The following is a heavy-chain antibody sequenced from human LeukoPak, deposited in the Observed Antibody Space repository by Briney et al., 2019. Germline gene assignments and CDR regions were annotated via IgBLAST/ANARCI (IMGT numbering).Heavy chain of an antibody. CDR2: IYYSGST. J-gene: IGHJ3*02. CDR1: GGSISSGGYY. Sequence: SETLSLTCTVSGGSISSGGYYWSWIRQHPGKGLEWIGYIYYSGSTYYNPSLKSRVTISVDTSKNQFSLKLSSVTAADTAVYYCAKAYGSGSYPPPVAFDIWGQGTMVTVSS. CDR3: AKAYGSGSYPPPVAFDI. V-gene: IGHV4-31*03. D-gene: IGHD3-10*01.